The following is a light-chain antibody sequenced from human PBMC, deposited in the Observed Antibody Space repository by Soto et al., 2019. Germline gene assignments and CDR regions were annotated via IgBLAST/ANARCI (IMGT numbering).Light chain of an antibody. J-gene: IGKJ1*01. CDR2: DAS. V-gene: IGKV1-5*01. Sequence: DIQMTQSPSTLSASVGDRVTITCRASQSISSWLAWYQQKPGKAPKLLIYDASSLESGVPSRFSGGGSGTVFTLTISSLQPDDFATYYCQQYSSYWTFGQGTKVDIK. CDR1: QSISSW. CDR3: QQYSSYWT.